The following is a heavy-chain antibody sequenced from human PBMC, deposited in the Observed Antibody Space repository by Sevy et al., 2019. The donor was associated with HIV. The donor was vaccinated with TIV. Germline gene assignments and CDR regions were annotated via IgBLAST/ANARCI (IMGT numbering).Heavy chain of an antibody. D-gene: IGHD1-26*01. Sequence: GGSLRLSCAASGLTFSNYGIHWVRQALGKGLEWVAFISYAGRNKFYADSVQGRFTIFTDNSKNTLYLQMNSLRPEDTAVYYYATELALVVGPKFLGAPWPLDYWGQGTLVTVSS. CDR1: GLTFSNYG. CDR3: ATELALVVGPKFLGAPWPLDY. J-gene: IGHJ4*02. CDR2: ISYAGRNK. V-gene: IGHV3-30*03.